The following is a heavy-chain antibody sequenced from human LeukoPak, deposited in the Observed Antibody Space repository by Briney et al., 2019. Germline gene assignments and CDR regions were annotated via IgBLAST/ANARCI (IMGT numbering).Heavy chain of an antibody. CDR2: IYYSGST. CDR1: GGSISSYY. J-gene: IGHJ4*02. V-gene: IGHV4-59*01. Sequence: SETLSLTCTVSGGSISSYYWSWIRQPPGKGLEWIGYIYYSGSTNYNPSLKSRVTISVDTSKNQLSLKLSSVTAADTAVYYCARDQLGGYYYDYWGQGTLVTVSS. CDR3: ARDQLGGYYYDY. D-gene: IGHD3-22*01.